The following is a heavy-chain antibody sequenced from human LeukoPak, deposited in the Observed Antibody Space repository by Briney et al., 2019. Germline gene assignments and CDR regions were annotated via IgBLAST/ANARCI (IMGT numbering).Heavy chain of an antibody. J-gene: IGHJ4*02. CDR2: IKQDGSEK. CDR1: GFTFSSYW. CDR3: ARVQGARTYYFDY. D-gene: IGHD1-26*01. V-gene: IGHV3-7*03. Sequence: PGGSLRLSCAASGFTFSSYWMSWVRQAPGKGLEWVANIKQDGSEKYYVDSVKGRFTISRDNSKNTLYLQMNSLRAEDTAVYYCARVQGARTYYFDYWGQGTLVTVSS.